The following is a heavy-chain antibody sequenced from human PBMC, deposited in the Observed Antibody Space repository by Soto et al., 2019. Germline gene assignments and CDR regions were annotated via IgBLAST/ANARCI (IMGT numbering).Heavy chain of an antibody. CDR1: GFTFSRYA. D-gene: IGHD4-17*01. CDR3: ARAGDYRGYYYGMDV. J-gene: IGHJ6*02. Sequence: EVQLVESGGGLVQPGGSPRLSCAASGFTFSRYAMHWVRQAPGKGLEYVSTISSNGGSTYYANSVKGRFTISRDNSKNTLYLQMGSLRAEDMAVYYCARAGDYRGYYYGMDVWGQGTTVTVSS. CDR2: ISSNGGST. V-gene: IGHV3-64*01.